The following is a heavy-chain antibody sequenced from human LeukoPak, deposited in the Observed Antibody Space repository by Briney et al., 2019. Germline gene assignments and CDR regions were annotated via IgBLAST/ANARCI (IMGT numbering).Heavy chain of an antibody. CDR1: GFTVTNYY. CDR3: TRDPDG. V-gene: IGHV3-66*01. CDR2: ICSGGDT. J-gene: IGHJ4*02. Sequence: GGSLRLSCAASGFTVTNYYMSWVRQAPGKGLEWVSVICSGGDTFHADSVKGRFTLSRDNSKNILYLQMNSLRAEDTAVYYCTRDPDGWGQGTLVTVSS.